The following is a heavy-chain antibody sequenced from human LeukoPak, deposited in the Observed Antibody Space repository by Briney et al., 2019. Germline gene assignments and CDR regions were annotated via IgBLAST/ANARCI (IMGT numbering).Heavy chain of an antibody. V-gene: IGHV4-34*01. CDR2: INHSGTT. J-gene: IGHJ5*02. Sequence: SETLSLTCTIYGGLFNGYYWSWIRQPPGKGLEWIGEINHSGTTNYNPSLESRVTISVDTSKNQFSLKLTSVTAADTAVYYCARLGRTYYDFWSGPWGQGTLVTVSS. D-gene: IGHD3-3*01. CDR1: GGLFNGYY. CDR3: ARLGRTYYDFWSGP.